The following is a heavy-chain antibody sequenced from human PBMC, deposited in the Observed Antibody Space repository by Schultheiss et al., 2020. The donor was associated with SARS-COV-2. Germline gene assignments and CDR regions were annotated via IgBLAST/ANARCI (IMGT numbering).Heavy chain of an antibody. Sequence: SETLSLTCTVSGGSVSSGDYCWSWIRQPPGKGLEWIGEINHSGSTNYNPSLKSRVTISVDTSKNQFSLKLSSVTAADTAVYYCASATPKCSGGSCYSRSWWFDPWGQGTLVTVSS. CDR3: ASATPKCSGGSCYSRSWWFDP. CDR2: INHSGST. V-gene: IGHV4-61*08. D-gene: IGHD2-15*01. CDR1: GGSVSSGDYC. J-gene: IGHJ5*02.